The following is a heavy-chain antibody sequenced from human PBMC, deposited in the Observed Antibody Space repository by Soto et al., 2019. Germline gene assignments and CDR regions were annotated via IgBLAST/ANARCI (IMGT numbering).Heavy chain of an antibody. J-gene: IGHJ5*02. V-gene: IGHV4-31*03. CDR3: ARGVFP. CDR2: IYYSGFT. CDR1: GGSITSGGYY. Sequence: SETLSLTCTVSGGSITSGGYYWSWIRQHPGKGMEWIGYIYYSGFTYYNTSLKSRVTISVDTSKNQFSLKLSSVTAADTAVYYWARGVFPWGQGTLVTVSS.